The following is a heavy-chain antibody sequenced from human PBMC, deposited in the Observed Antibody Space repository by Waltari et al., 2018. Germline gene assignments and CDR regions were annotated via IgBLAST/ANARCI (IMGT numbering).Heavy chain of an antibody. CDR2: VDPEDGET. J-gene: IGHJ6*03. CDR1: GYTVTDYY. D-gene: IGHD3-10*01. CDR3: ATNYGTPMDV. Sequence: EVQLVQSGAAVKQPGATLKISRQASGYTVTDYYLPWVQQAPGQGLEWMGRVDPEDGETIYAEKFQGRVTITADTSTDTAYMELSSLRSEDTAVYYCATNYGTPMDVWGKGTTVTVSS. V-gene: IGHV1-69-2*01.